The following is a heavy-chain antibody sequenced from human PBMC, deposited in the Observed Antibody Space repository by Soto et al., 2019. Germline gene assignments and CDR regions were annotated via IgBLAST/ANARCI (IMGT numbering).Heavy chain of an antibody. CDR2: ISSSSSYI. D-gene: IGHD6-13*01. Sequence: PGGSLRLSCAASGFTFSSYTMSWVRQAPGKGLEWVSSISSSSSYIYYADSVKGRFTISRDNAKNSLYLQMNSLRAEDTAVYYCARTSAAADTFAEIDYWGQGTLVTVYS. V-gene: IGHV3-21*01. J-gene: IGHJ4*02. CDR3: ARTSAAADTFAEIDY. CDR1: GFTFSSYT.